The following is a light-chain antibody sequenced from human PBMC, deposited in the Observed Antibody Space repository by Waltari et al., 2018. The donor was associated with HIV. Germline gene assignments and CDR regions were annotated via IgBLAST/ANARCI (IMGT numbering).Light chain of an antibody. Sequence: SYNLTQPPSVSVSPGQTASIACSGDNLGDKYVCWYQQKAGRSPVVVIFQDNKRPSGIPARFSGSNSANTATLTISGTQAMDEAEYFCQAWDVTTAFVFGGGTKLTVL. J-gene: IGLJ3*02. CDR2: QDN. CDR1: NLGDKY. V-gene: IGLV3-1*01. CDR3: QAWDVTTAFV.